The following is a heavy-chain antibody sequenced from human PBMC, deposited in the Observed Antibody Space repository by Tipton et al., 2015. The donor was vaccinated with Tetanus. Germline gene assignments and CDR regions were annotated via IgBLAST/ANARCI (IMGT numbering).Heavy chain of an antibody. CDR2: ITPIFGTT. Sequence: QSGPEVKKPGSSVKVSCKASGGTFSNYALSWVRQAPGQGLEWVGGITPIFGTTNSAPKFQGRVTITADESTNTAYMELSSLGSEDSAVYYCARGRGGAPWYPLDNWGQGTLVTVSS. CDR1: GGTFSNYA. J-gene: IGHJ4*02. V-gene: IGHV1-69*01. CDR3: ARGRGGAPWYPLDN. D-gene: IGHD2-21*01.